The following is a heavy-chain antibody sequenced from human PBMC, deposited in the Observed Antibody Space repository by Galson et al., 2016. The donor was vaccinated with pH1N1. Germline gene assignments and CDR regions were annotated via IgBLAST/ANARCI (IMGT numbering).Heavy chain of an antibody. Sequence: SVKVSCKASGYTFSNYGLTWVRQAPGQGLEWMGWISAYDGNTIYAQRFQGRVTMTTDTSTITADMELGSLRPDDTAIYYCARDRGDFEIWGQGTMVTVSS. V-gene: IGHV1-18*01. J-gene: IGHJ3*02. CDR2: ISAYDGNT. D-gene: IGHD3-10*01. CDR1: GYTFSNYG. CDR3: ARDRGDFEI.